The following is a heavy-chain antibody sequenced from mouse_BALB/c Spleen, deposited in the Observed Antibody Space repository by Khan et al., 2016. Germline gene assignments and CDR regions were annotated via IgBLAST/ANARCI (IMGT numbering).Heavy chain of an antibody. D-gene: IGHD4-1*01. CDR2: ISYSGST. Sequence: EVQLQESGPGLVKPSQSLSLTCTVIGYSITSDYAWNWIRQFPGNKLEWMAYISYSGSTSYNPSLKSRISITRDTSKNQFFLQLISVTTEDTATYECARNWDAMDYWGQGTTVTVSS. V-gene: IGHV3-2*02. J-gene: IGHJ4*01. CDR3: ARNWDAMDY. CDR1: GYSITSDYA.